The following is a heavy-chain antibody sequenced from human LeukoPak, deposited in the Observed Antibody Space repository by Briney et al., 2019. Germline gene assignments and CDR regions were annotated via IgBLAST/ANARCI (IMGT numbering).Heavy chain of an antibody. Sequence: SVTVSCKPSGYTFTGYYIHWVRQAPGQGLEGVGYIDPNDGGTHFAQKFQGSVTMTRDTSINTVYMELSSLTSDDTAVYYCAREGGRGSGTRGSFFDHWGQGTLVTVSS. CDR3: AREGGRGSGTRGSFFDH. D-gene: IGHD1-26*01. CDR1: GYTFTGYY. V-gene: IGHV1-2*02. CDR2: IDPNDGGT. J-gene: IGHJ4*02.